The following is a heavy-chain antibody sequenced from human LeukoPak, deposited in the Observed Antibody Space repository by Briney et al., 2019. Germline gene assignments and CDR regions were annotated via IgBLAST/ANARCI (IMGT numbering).Heavy chain of an antibody. CDR2: ISAYNGNT. CDR3: ARTGSGSYYNGGDLDY. Sequence: ASVKVSCKASGYTFTSYGISWVRQAPGQGLEWMGWISAYNGNTNYAQKLQGRVTMTTDTSTSTAYMELRSLRSDDTAEYYCARTGSGSYYNGGDLDYWGQGTLVTVSS. CDR1: GYTFTSYG. V-gene: IGHV1-18*01. D-gene: IGHD3-10*01. J-gene: IGHJ4*02.